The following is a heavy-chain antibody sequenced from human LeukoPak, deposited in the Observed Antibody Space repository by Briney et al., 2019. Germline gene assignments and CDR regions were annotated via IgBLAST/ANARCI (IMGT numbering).Heavy chain of an antibody. D-gene: IGHD1-26*01. CDR1: GFTFSSYS. V-gene: IGHV3-21*01. CDR3: ARDKIVGATLLDY. Sequence: PGGSLRLSCAASGFTFSSYSMNWVRQAPGKGLEWVSSISSSSSYIYYADSVKGRFTISRDNAKNSLYLQMNSLRAEDTAVYYCARDKIVGATLLDYWGQGALVIVSS. J-gene: IGHJ4*02. CDR2: ISSSSSYI.